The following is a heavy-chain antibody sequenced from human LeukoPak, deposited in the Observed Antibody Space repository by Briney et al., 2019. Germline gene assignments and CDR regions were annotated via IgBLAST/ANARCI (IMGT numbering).Heavy chain of an antibody. V-gene: IGHV1-69*13. CDR1: VGTFITYA. D-gene: IGHD5-24*01. Sequence: PVTVSSTPSVGTFITYAISRVRQAPGQGLEWMGGIIPIFGTANYAQKFQGRVTITADESTTTAYMELSSLRSEATAVYYCARSGRTVETAYYFGYWGRETLVTVSS. CDR2: IIPIFGTA. J-gene: IGHJ4*02. CDR3: ARSGRTVETAYYFGY.